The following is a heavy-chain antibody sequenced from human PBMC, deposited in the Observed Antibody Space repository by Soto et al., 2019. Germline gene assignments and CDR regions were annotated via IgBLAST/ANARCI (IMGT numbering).Heavy chain of an antibody. Sequence: EVQLLESGGGLVQPGGSLRLSCAASGFTFSSYAMSWVRQAPGKGLEWVSSISGSGAGTYYADSVKGRFTISRDNSKNTLYLQMNSLRAEDTAIYYCAKDVVGLIVVVVAAYDYWGQGTLVTVSS. CDR1: GFTFSSYA. J-gene: IGHJ4*02. D-gene: IGHD2-15*01. V-gene: IGHV3-23*01. CDR3: AKDVVGLIVVVVAAYDY. CDR2: ISGSGAGT.